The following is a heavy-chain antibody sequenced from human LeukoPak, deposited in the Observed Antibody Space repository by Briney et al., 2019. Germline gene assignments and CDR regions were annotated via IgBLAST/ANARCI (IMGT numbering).Heavy chain of an antibody. V-gene: IGHV5-51*01. CDR2: IYPGDSDT. D-gene: IGHD2-21*02. CDR3: ARRAGGVSYYYFDS. J-gene: IGHJ4*02. Sequence: GESLKISCKGSGYSFVNYWIAWVRQMPGQGLEWMGIIYPGDSDTTYNPPFQGQVTISADKSTNTAYLQWNSLKASDTAMYYCARRAGGVSYYYFDSWGPGTQVAVAS. CDR1: GYSFVNYW.